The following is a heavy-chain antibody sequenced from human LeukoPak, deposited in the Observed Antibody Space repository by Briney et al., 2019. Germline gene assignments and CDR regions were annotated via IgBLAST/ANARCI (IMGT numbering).Heavy chain of an antibody. D-gene: IGHD4-17*01. CDR1: GFTFSSYS. CDR2: ISSSSSYI. J-gene: IGHJ4*02. V-gene: IGHV3-21*01. Sequence: GGSLRLSCAASGFTFSSYSMNWVRQAPGKGLEWVSSISSSSSYIYYADSVKGRFTISRDNAKNSLYLQMNSLRAEDTAVYYCARISDTVTTPFDYWGQGTLVTVSS. CDR3: ARISDTVTTPFDY.